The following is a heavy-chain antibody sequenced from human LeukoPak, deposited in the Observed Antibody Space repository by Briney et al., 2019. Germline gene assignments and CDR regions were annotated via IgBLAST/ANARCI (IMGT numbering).Heavy chain of an antibody. CDR3: ARGQGWSEDYYYYGMDV. CDR2: IYHSGST. Sequence: SETLSLTCAVSGGSISSGGYSWSWIRQPPGKGLEWIGYIYHSGSTYYNPSLKSRVTISVDRSKNQFSLKLSSVTAADTAVYYCARGQGWSEDYYYYGMDVWGQGTTVTVSS. V-gene: IGHV4-30-2*01. J-gene: IGHJ6*02. D-gene: IGHD1-1*01. CDR1: GGSISSGGYS.